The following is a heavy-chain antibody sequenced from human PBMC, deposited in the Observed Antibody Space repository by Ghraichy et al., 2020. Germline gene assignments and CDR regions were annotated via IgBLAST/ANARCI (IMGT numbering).Heavy chain of an antibody. V-gene: IGHV4-59*01. J-gene: IGHJ4*02. Sequence: SQTLSLTCTVSGGSISNEHWNWVRQPLGKGLEWIAYLFNDGSTSYNPSLKNRVTISLDRSQNQLSLRLTSVTAADTAVYFCARSLSGLDSGDYWGQGTLVTVSS. D-gene: IGHD2-2*03. CDR2: LFNDGST. CDR1: GGSISNEH. CDR3: ARSLSGLDSGDY.